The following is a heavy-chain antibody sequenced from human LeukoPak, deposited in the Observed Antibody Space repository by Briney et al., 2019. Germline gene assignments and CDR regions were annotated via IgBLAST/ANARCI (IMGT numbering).Heavy chain of an antibody. J-gene: IGHJ4*02. CDR3: ARDGPYYYDSSGSVLYYFDY. CDR2: ISYDGSNK. Sequence: PGRSLRLSCAASGFTFSSYAMHWVRQAPGKGLEWVAVISYDGSNKYYADSVKGRFTISRDNSKNTLYLQMNSLRAEDTAVYYCARDGPYYYDSSGSVLYYFDYWGQGTLVTVSS. D-gene: IGHD3-22*01. V-gene: IGHV3-30-3*01. CDR1: GFTFSSYA.